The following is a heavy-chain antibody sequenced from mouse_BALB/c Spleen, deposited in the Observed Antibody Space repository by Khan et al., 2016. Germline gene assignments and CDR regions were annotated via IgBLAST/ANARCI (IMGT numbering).Heavy chain of an antibody. V-gene: IGHV3-1*02. D-gene: IGHD1-1*01. CDR2: IHYSGST. Sequence: VQLKESGPDLVKPSQSLSLTCTVTGYSITSDYSWHWIRQFPGNKLEWMGYIHYSGSTNYNPSLKSRISITRDTSKNHFFLQLNSVTTEDTATYYCTRYYYGGAPWFAYWGQGTLVTVSA. J-gene: IGHJ3*01. CDR1: GYSITSDYS. CDR3: TRYYYGGAPWFAY.